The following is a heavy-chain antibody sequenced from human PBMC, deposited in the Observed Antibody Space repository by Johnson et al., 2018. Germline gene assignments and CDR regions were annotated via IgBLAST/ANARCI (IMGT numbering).Heavy chain of an antibody. CDR3: TRDAQGTYGPGRAFDY. V-gene: IGHV3-49*05. J-gene: IGHJ4*02. Sequence: VQLVESGGGLVKPGRSLRLSCTGSDFPFSDYDLIWLRQAPGKGLEWVGSIRSRAFGGTTEYGASVRGRFNISRDDSKSTASLQMNSLETEDTAVYNCTRDAQGTYGPGRAFDYWGQGTLVTVSS. CDR2: IRSRAFGGTT. D-gene: IGHD3-10*01. CDR1: DFPFSDYD.